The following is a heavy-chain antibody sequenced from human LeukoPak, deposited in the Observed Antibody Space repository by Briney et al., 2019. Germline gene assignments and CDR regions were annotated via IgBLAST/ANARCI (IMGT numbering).Heavy chain of an antibody. D-gene: IGHD3-10*01. CDR3: ARGSGSFGY. J-gene: IGHJ4*02. V-gene: IGHV4-59*01. CDR1: GGSLSSYY. Sequence: SETLSLTCTVSGGSLSSYYWSWIRQPPGKGLEWIGYIYYSGSTNYNPSLKSRVTISVDTSKNQFSLKLNSVTAADTAVYYCARGSGSFGYWGQGTLVTVSS. CDR2: IYYSGST.